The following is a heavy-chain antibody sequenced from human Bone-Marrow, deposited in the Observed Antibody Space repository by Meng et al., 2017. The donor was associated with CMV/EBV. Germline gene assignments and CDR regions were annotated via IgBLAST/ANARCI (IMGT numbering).Heavy chain of an antibody. Sequence: SETLSLTCTVSGGSISSYYWSWIRQPPGKGLEWIGYIYYSGSTNYNPSLKSRVTISVDTSKNRFSLKLSSVTAADTAVYYCARAQNRGVIDPQKYYVDYWGQGTLVTVSS. D-gene: IGHD2/OR15-2a*01. J-gene: IGHJ4*02. V-gene: IGHV4-59*01. CDR1: GGSISSYY. CDR2: IYYSGST. CDR3: ARAQNRGVIDPQKYYVDY.